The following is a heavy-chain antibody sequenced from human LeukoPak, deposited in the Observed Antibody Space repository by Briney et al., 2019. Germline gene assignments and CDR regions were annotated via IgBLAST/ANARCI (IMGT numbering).Heavy chain of an antibody. CDR1: GGSISSSSYY. J-gene: IGHJ4*02. CDR3: ARPHSGYDTEDY. V-gene: IGHV4-39*01. D-gene: IGHD5-12*01. Sequence: TSETLSLTCTVSGGSISSSSYYWGWIRQPPGKGLEWIGSFYYSGSTYYNPSLKSRVTISVDTSKNQFSLKLSSVTAADTAVYYCARPHSGYDTEDYWGQGTLVTVSS. CDR2: FYYSGST.